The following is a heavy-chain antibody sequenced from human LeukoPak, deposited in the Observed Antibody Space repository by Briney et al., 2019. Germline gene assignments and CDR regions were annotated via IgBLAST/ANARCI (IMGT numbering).Heavy chain of an antibody. D-gene: IGHD5-12*01. CDR3: ARHDRGGYDSRGLFDY. J-gene: IGHJ4*02. V-gene: IGHV4-39*01. CDR2: IHYSGST. CDR1: GGSISSSSYY. Sequence: PSETLSLTCTVSGGSISSSSYYWGWIRQPPGKGLEYIGSIHYSGSTYYNLSLKSRVTISVDTSKNQFSLKLRSVTAADTAVYYCARHDRGGYDSRGLFDYWGQGTLVTVSS.